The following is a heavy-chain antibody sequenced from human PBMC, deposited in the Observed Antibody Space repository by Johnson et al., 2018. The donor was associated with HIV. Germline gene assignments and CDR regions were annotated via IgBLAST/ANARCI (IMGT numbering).Heavy chain of an antibody. D-gene: IGHD6-13*01. CDR3: ARAIAAAGTVGVDAFDI. J-gene: IGHJ3*02. Sequence: VQLVESGGGLVQPGGSLRLSCVASGLTFSSYGMSWVRQAPGKGLEGVANIQQNGGEKYYVDSVKGRFTISRDIAKNSLYLQMNSLRAEDTAVYYCARAIAAAGTVGVDAFDIWGQGTMVTVSS. V-gene: IGHV3-7*02. CDR1: GLTFSSYG. CDR2: IQQNGGEK.